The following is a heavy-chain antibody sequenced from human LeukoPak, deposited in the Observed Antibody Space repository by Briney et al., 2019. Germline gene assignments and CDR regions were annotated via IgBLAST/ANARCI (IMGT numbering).Heavy chain of an antibody. CDR2: ISSSSSYI. CDR3: ARGHYGNWFDP. D-gene: IGHD3-16*01. CDR1: GFTFSNYN. J-gene: IGHJ5*02. Sequence: AGGSLRLSCAASGFTFSNYNMNWVRQAPGKGLEWVSSISSSSSYIYYADSVKGRFTISRDNAKNSLYLQMNSLRAEDTAVYYCARGHYGNWFDPWGQGTLVTVSS. V-gene: IGHV3-21*01.